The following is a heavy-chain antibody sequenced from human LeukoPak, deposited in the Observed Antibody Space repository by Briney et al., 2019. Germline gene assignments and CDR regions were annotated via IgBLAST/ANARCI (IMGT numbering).Heavy chain of an antibody. J-gene: IGHJ4*02. CDR2: ISGSGGST. D-gene: IGHD3-22*01. CDR1: GFTFSSYA. Sequence: GGSLRLSCAASGFTFSSYAMSWVRQAPGKGLEWVSAISGSGGSTYYADSVKGRFTISRDNSKNTLYLQINSLRAEDTAVYYCAKNGNYYDSSGYYYYWGQGTLVTVSS. V-gene: IGHV3-23*01. CDR3: AKNGNYYDSSGYYYY.